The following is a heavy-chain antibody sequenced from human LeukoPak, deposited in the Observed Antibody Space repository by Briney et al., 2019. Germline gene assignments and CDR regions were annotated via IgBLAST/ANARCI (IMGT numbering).Heavy chain of an antibody. J-gene: IGHJ4*02. CDR3: ARIRPGNYFDY. D-gene: IGHD6-6*01. Sequence: GGSLRLSCAASGFTFSSYAMSWVRQAPGKGLEWVSAISGSGGSTYYADSVKGRFTISRDNARNSVHVQMNSLRAEDTAVYFCARIRPGNYFDYWGQGALVTVSS. V-gene: IGHV3-23*01. CDR1: GFTFSSYA. CDR2: ISGSGGST.